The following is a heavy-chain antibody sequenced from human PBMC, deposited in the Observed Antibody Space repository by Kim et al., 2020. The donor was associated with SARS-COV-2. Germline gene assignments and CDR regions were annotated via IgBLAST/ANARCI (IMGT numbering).Heavy chain of an antibody. CDR1: GFTFSSYA. CDR3: ARETTVIDYYYGMDV. CDR2: ISYDGSNK. V-gene: IGHV3-30-3*01. D-gene: IGHD4-17*01. J-gene: IGHJ6*02. Sequence: GGSLRLSCAASGFTFSSYAMHWVRQAPGKGLEWVAVISYDGSNKYYADSVKGRFTISRDNSKNTLYLQMNSLRAEDTAVYYCARETTVIDYYYGMDVWGQGTTVTVSS.